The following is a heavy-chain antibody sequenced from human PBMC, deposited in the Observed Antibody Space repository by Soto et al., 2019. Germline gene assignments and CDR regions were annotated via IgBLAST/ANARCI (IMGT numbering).Heavy chain of an antibody. Sequence: SGPTLVNPTQTLTLTCTFSGFSLGTIGMCVSWIRQPPGKALEWLALIDWDDDKYYSTSLKTRLTISKDTSKNQVVITMTNMDPVDTANYYCARAVYSSGWYGHGMDVWCQGTTITVSS. CDR3: ARAVYSSGWYGHGMDV. D-gene: IGHD6-19*01. CDR1: GFSLGTIGMC. CDR2: IDWDDDK. J-gene: IGHJ6*02. V-gene: IGHV2-70*01.